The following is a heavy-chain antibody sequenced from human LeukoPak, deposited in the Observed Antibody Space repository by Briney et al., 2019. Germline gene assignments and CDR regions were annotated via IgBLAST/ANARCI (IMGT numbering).Heavy chain of an antibody. CDR3: ARDLASGSADYYFDY. D-gene: IGHD3-16*01. Sequence: PGGSLRLSCSASGFVFSIYTMYWVRQAPGKGPEYVSTISGSGNGFSIYYADSVKGRSTISRDDSKSTLYLQMNSLRPEDTAVYYCARDLASGSADYYFDYWGQGTLVTVSS. J-gene: IGHJ4*02. V-gene: IGHV3-64*04. CDR2: ISGSGNGFSI. CDR1: GFVFSIYT.